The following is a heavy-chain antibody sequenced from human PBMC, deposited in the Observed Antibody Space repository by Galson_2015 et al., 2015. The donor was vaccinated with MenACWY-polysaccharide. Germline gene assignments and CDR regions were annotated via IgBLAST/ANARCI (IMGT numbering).Heavy chain of an antibody. D-gene: IGHD5-12*01. Sequence: SLRLSCAASGFTFSSYAMSWVRQAPGKGLEWVSVISGSGGRTYYADSVKGRFTISRDNSKNTLYLQMNSLRAEDTAVYYCAKDGLVATILGNWYFDLWGRGTLVTVSS. V-gene: IGHV3-23*01. CDR3: AKDGLVATILGNWYFDL. J-gene: IGHJ2*01. CDR2: ISGSGGRT. CDR1: GFTFSSYA.